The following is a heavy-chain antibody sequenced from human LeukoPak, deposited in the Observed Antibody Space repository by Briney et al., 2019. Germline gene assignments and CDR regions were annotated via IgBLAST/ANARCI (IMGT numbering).Heavy chain of an antibody. J-gene: IGHJ5*01. D-gene: IGHD2-2*01. CDR3: AWGRCRSTSCYLGS. CDR1: GFTFSNYA. CDR2: MSFDGSNK. Sequence: GGSLRLSCAASGFTFSNYAMNWVRQAPGKGLEWVAIMSFDGSNKYYADSVKGRFTISRDNSRNTLYLHMNSLTSEDTAVYYCAWGRCRSTSCYLGSWGQGTLVTVSS. V-gene: IGHV3-30*04.